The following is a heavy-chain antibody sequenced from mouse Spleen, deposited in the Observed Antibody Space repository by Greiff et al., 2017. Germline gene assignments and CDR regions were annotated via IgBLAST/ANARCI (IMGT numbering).Heavy chain of an antibody. CDR1: GFSLTSYG. CDR3: ARMRNWYFDV. CDR2: IWSGGST. V-gene: IGHV2-2*01. Sequence: QVQLKQSGPGLVQPSQSLSITCTVSGFSLTSYGVHWVRQSPGKGLEWLGVIWSGGSTDYNAAFISRLSISKDNSKSQVFFKMNSLQADDTAIYYCARMRNWYFDVWGTGTTVTVSS. J-gene: IGHJ1*03.